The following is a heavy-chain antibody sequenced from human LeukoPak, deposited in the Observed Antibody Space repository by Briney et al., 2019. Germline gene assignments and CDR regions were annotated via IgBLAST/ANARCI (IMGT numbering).Heavy chain of an antibody. CDR3: ARRLGAASVSLFDY. D-gene: IGHD4/OR15-4a*01. J-gene: IGHJ4*02. CDR1: GGSISSGGYY. CDR2: IYHSGST. V-gene: IGHV4-30-2*03. Sequence: TLSLTCTVSGGSISSGGYYWSWIRQPPGKGLEWIGYIYHSGSTYYNPSLKSRVTISVDTSKNQFSLKLSSVTAADTAVYYCARRLGAASVSLFDYWGRGTLVTVSS.